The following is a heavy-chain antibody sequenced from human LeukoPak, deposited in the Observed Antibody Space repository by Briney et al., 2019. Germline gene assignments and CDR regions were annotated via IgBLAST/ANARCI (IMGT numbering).Heavy chain of an antibody. J-gene: IGHJ4*02. CDR1: GGSFSGYY. V-gene: IGHV4-34*01. Sequence: PSETLSLTCAVYGGSFSGYYWSWIRQPPGKGLEWIGEINHSGSTNYNPSLKSRVTISVDTSKNQFSLKLSSVTAADTAVYYCARRWPRVKQWLVLRYYFDYWGQGTLVTVSS. D-gene: IGHD6-19*01. CDR2: INHSGST. CDR3: ARRWPRVKQWLVLRYYFDY.